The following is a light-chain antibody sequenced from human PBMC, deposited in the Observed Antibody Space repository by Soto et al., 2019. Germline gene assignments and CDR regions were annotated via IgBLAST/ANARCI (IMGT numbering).Light chain of an antibody. J-gene: IGKJ3*01. CDR3: PQSYSTPLFT. CDR2: AAS. V-gene: IGKV1-39*01. Sequence: DIQMTQSPSSLSASVGDRVTITCRSSQSISSYLNWYQQKPGKAPKLLIYAASSLQSGVPSRFSGSGTGTDFTLTTSSLQTEDFATYYCPQSYSTPLFTFGPGTKVDIE. CDR1: QSISSY.